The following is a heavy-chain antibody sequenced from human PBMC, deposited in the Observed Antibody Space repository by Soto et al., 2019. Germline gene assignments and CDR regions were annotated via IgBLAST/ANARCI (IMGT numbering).Heavy chain of an antibody. V-gene: IGHV4-59*01. CDR2: IYYSGST. D-gene: IGHD4-17*01. J-gene: IGHJ6*03. Sequence: PSETLSLTCTVSGGSISSYYWSWIRQPPGKGLEWIGYIYYSGSTNYNPSLKSRVTISVDTSKSQFSLKLSSVTAADTAVYYCARDRYGDYSYYYYMDVWGKGTTVTVSS. CDR1: GGSISSYY. CDR3: ARDRYGDYSYYYYMDV.